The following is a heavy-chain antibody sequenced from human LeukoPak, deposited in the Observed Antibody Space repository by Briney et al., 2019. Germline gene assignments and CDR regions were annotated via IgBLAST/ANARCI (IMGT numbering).Heavy chain of an antibody. CDR1: GYTFTSYA. J-gene: IGHJ4*02. V-gene: IGHV7-4-1*02. CDR2: INTNTGNP. D-gene: IGHD5-18*01. CDR3: GRDPKLGIRGYTYGYIDF. Sequence: ASVKVSCKASGYTFTSYAMNWVRQAPGQGLEWMGWINTNTGNPTYAQGFFTGRYVFSLGTSVNTAYLQITGLKADDTAVYYCGRDPKLGIRGYTYGYIDFWGQGTLVTVAS.